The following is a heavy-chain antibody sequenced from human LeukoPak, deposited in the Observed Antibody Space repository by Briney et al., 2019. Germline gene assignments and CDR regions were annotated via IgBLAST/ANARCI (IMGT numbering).Heavy chain of an antibody. D-gene: IGHD6-13*01. J-gene: IGHJ4*02. CDR3: ARHGAAGYSSSWYSFDY. Sequence: SETLSLTCTVSGGSLSSWYWSWIRQPPRKGLEWIGYVSHTGSTYYNPSVQSRVTISVDTSKNQFSLKLSSVTATDTAVYYCARHGAAGYSSSWYSFDYWGQGALVTVSS. V-gene: IGHV4-59*08. CDR1: GGSLSSWY. CDR2: VSHTGST.